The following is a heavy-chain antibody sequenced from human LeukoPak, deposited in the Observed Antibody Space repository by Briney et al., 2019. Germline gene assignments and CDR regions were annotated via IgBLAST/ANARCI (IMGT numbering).Heavy chain of an antibody. V-gene: IGHV3-30-3*01. CDR2: ISYDESNK. Sequence: PGGSLRLSCAASGFSFSTYALHWVRQAPGKGLEWVAAISYDESNKHYADSVKGRFTISRDNAKNSLYLQMNSLRAEDTALYYCARDPGDYWGQGTLVTVSS. CDR3: ARDPGDY. J-gene: IGHJ4*02. CDR1: GFSFSTYA.